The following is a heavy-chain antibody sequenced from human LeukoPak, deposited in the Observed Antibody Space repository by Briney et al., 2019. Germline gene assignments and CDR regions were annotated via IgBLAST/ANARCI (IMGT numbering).Heavy chain of an antibody. Sequence: GSLRLSCVGSGFTSIAYALTWARQAPGKGLEWVSGISGGGVTTYYADSVKGRFTISRDNAKNSLYLQMNSLRAEDTAVYYCARFPAGAAAGTGSWGQGTLVTVSS. CDR3: ARFPAGAAAGTGS. CDR1: GFTSIAYA. J-gene: IGHJ4*02. CDR2: ISGGGVTT. V-gene: IGHV3-23*01. D-gene: IGHD6-13*01.